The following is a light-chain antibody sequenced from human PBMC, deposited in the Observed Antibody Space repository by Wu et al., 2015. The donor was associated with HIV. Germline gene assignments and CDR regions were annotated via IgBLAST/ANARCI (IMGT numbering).Light chain of an antibody. CDR2: KVS. Sequence: DIQMTQSPSTLSASVGDRVTITCRASRNIYDSLAWYQQKPGKAPKVLISKVSTLESGVASRFSGSGSGTEFSLTISSLQPEDFATYYCQQLNTYPLTFGGGPRWRSN. V-gene: IGKV1-5*03. CDR1: RNIYDS. J-gene: IGKJ4*01. CDR3: QQLNTYPLT.